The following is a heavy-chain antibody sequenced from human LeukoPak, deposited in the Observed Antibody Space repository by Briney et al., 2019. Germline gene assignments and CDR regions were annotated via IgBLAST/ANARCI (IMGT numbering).Heavy chain of an antibody. J-gene: IGHJ2*01. D-gene: IGHD4-17*01. CDR3: AREKDYGDFHFDL. CDR1: GYTFTGYC. Sequence: GASVKVSCKASGYTFTGYCMHWMRQAPGQGLEWMGWINPNSGSTNYAQKFQGRVTMARDTSISTAYMELSRLRSDDTAIYYCAREKDYGDFHFDLWGRGTLVTVSS. CDR2: INPNSGST. V-gene: IGHV1-2*02.